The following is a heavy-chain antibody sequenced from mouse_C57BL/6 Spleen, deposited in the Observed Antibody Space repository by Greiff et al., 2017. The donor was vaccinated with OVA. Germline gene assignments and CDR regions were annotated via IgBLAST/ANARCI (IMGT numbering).Heavy chain of an antibody. D-gene: IGHD3-2*02. CDR2: FYPGSGSI. Sequence: VKLVESGAELVKPGASVKLSCKASGYTFTEYTIHWVKQRSGQGLEWIGWFYPGSGSIKYNEKFKDKATLTADKSSSTVYMELSRLTSEDSAVYFCARHEDGSSGYSYFDYWGQGTTLTVSS. CDR1: GYTFTEYT. V-gene: IGHV1-62-2*01. J-gene: IGHJ2*01. CDR3: ARHEDGSSGYSYFDY.